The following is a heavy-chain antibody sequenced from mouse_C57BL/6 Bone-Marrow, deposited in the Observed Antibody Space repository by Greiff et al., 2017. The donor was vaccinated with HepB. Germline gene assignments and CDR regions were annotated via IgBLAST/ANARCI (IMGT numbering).Heavy chain of an antibody. CDR1: GYTFTSYG. Sequence: VQLQESGAELARPGASVKLSCKASGYTFTSYGISWVKQRTGQGLEWIGEIYPRSGNTYYNEKFKGKATLTADKSSSTAYMELRSLTSEDSAVYFCARKERGYWGQGTTLTVSS. J-gene: IGHJ2*01. CDR3: ARKERGY. CDR2: IYPRSGNT. V-gene: IGHV1-81*01.